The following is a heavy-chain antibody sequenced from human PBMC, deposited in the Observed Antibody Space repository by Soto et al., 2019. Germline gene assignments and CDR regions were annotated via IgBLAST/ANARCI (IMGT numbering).Heavy chain of an antibody. CDR2: MSYDGSNK. D-gene: IGHD2-2*01. Sequence: QVQLVESGGGVVQPGRSLRLSCAASGFTFSSYAMHWVRQAPGKGLEWVAVMSYDGSNKYYADSVKGRFTISRDNSKNTLYRQMNSLRAEDTAVYYCARASLDTPALDYWGQGTLVTVSS. CDR1: GFTFSSYA. CDR3: ARASLDTPALDY. J-gene: IGHJ4*02. V-gene: IGHV3-30-3*01.